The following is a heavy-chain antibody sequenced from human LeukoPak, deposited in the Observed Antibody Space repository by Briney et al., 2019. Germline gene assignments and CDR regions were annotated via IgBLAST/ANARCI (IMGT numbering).Heavy chain of an antibody. CDR3: AGAYYYDSSGYWDAFDI. CDR2: INPSSGGT. J-gene: IGHJ3*02. Sequence: GAPVKVSCKASGYTFTGYYMHWVRQAPGQGLEWMGWINPSSGGTNYAQKFQGRVTMTRDTSISTAYMELSRLRSDDTAVYYCAGAYYYDSSGYWDAFDIWGQGTMVTVSS. CDR1: GYTFTGYY. V-gene: IGHV1-2*02. D-gene: IGHD3-22*01.